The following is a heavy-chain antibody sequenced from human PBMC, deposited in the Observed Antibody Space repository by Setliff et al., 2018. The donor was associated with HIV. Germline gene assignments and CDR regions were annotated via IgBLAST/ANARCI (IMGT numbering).Heavy chain of an antibody. J-gene: IGHJ6*03. V-gene: IGHV4-39*01. Sequence: SENLSLTCSVFGASISGSDYYWGWIRQLPEKGLEWIGSIYYSGSAYHNPSLKSRVAMSVDTAKKQFSLKLTALTGADTAVYYCVRVGGGSWLGIHYYYYMDVWGKGITVTVSS. CDR1: GASISGSDYY. CDR2: IYYSGSA. CDR3: VRVGGGSWLGIHYYYYMDV. D-gene: IGHD2-15*01.